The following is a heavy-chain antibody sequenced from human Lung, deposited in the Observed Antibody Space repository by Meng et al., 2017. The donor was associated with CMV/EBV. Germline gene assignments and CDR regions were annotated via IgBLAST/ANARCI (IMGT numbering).Heavy chain of an antibody. CDR3: AGPDDMGSSPHDPFDM. CDR2: ISYTGYI. D-gene: IGHD1-1*01. Sequence: SETLSLXCTVSGASISSNYWSWSRRPPGKGLEYIGSISYTGYIEYNPSLKGRVTISLDTSKNHFSLKLTSVTAADTAMYYCAGPDDMGSSPHDPFDMWGKGXMVTVSS. V-gene: IGHV4-59*01. J-gene: IGHJ3*02. CDR1: GASISSNY.